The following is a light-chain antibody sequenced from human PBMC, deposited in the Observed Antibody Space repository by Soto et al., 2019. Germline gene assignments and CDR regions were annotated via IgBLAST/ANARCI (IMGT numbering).Light chain of an antibody. J-gene: IGKJ1*01. CDR3: QQYNNWPPWT. CDR2: GAS. Sequence: MAQSRCSLSVSPLERATLYYRASQSVSSIVARYQQIPGQAPRLLIYGASNRATGIPARFSGSGSGTEFTLTISSLQSEDFAVYYCQQYNNWPPWTFGQGTKVDI. V-gene: IGKV3-15*01. CDR1: QSVSSI.